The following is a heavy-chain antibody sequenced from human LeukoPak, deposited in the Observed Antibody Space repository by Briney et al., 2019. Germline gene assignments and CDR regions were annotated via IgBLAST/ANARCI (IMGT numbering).Heavy chain of an antibody. V-gene: IGHV3-23*01. J-gene: IGHJ4*02. Sequence: PGGSLRLSCAASGFTFSSYAMSWVRQAPGKGLEWVSSISGDDDFTYHADSVKGRFTISRDISKNTLYLQMNSLRAEDTAVYYCAKDNAVAGFFDYWGQGTLVTVSS. D-gene: IGHD6-19*01. CDR2: ISGDDDFT. CDR1: GFTFSSYA. CDR3: AKDNAVAGFFDY.